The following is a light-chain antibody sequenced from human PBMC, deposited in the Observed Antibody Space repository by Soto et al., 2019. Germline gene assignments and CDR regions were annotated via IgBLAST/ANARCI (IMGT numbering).Light chain of an antibody. CDR2: AAS. CDR3: QLSYNTPIT. Sequence: DIQMTQSPSSLSASVGDRVTITCRASQSISSYLNWYQQKPGTAPKLLIYAASNLQSGVPSRFSGSGSGTDFTLTISSLQPEDFATYYCQLSYNTPITFGQGTRLEIK. V-gene: IGKV1-39*01. CDR1: QSISSY. J-gene: IGKJ5*01.